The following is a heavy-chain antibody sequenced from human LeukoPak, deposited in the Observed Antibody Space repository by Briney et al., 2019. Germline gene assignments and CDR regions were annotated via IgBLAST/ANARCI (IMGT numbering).Heavy chain of an antibody. Sequence: SETLSLTCTVSGGSISSSSYYWGWIRQPPGKGLEWIGTISYSGSTYYNPSLKSRVIISVDTSKNQLSLTVSSVTAADTTVYYCARLSRVAGRLNGIDPWGQGILVTVSS. CDR3: ARLSRVAGRLNGIDP. D-gene: IGHD6-19*01. J-gene: IGHJ5*02. CDR2: ISYSGST. CDR1: GGSISSSSYY. V-gene: IGHV4-39*01.